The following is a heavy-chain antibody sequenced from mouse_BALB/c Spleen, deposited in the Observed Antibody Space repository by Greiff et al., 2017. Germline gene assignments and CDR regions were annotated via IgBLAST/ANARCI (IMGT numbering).Heavy chain of an antibody. V-gene: IGHV3-2*02. CDR2: ISYSGST. CDR3: AIYFDY. J-gene: IGHJ2*01. CDR1: GYSITSDYA. Sequence: EVQLQQSGPRLVKPSQSLSLTCTVTGYSITSDYAWNWIRQFPGNKLEWMGYISYSGSTSYNPSLKSRISITRDTSKNQFFLQLNSVTTEDTATYYCAIYFDYWGQGTTLTVSS.